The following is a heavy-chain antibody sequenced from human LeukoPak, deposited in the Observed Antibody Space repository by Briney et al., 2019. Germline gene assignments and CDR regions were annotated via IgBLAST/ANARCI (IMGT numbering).Heavy chain of an antibody. D-gene: IGHD3-16*01. CDR2: INHSGST. CDR3: ARRGRAFDY. V-gene: IGHV4-34*01. Sequence: SETLSLTCAVYGGSFSGYYWSWIRQPPGKGLEWIGEINHSGSTNYNPSLKSRVTISVDTSKNQFSLKLSSVTAADTAVYYCARRGRAFDYWGQGTLVTVSS. CDR1: GGSFSGYY. J-gene: IGHJ4*02.